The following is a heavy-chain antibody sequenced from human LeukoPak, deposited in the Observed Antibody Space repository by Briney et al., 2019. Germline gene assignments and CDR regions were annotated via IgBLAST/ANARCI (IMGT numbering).Heavy chain of an antibody. Sequence: PGRSLRLSCAASGFTFSTYGMHWVRQAPGKGLEWVALISYDGSKKYYADSVKGRFTISRDNSKNTLSLQLNSLRDEDTAVYYCARDGGSSGYHDALDIWGQGTMVTVSA. CDR3: ARDGGSSGYHDALDI. CDR2: ISYDGSKK. J-gene: IGHJ3*02. D-gene: IGHD3-22*01. V-gene: IGHV3-30*03. CDR1: GFTFSTYG.